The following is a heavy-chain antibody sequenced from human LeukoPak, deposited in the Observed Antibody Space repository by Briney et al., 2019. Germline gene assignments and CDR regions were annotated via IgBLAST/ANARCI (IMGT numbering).Heavy chain of an antibody. CDR1: GGSISSYY. V-gene: IGHV4-59*01. J-gene: IGHJ4*02. CDR2: IYYSGST. D-gene: IGHD6-25*01. CDR3: ARVSASLKATKYYFDY. Sequence: ETLSLTCTVSGGSISSYYWSWIRQPPGKGLEWIGYIYYSGSTNYNPSLKSRVTISVDTSKNQFSLKLSSVTAADTAAYYCARVSASLKATKYYFDYWGQGTLVTVSS.